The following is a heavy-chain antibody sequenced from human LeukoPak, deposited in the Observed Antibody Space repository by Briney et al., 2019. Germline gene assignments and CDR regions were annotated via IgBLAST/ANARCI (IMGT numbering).Heavy chain of an antibody. CDR1: GGSIGSSSYY. CDR2: IYYSGST. J-gene: IGHJ4*02. V-gene: IGHV4-39*01. Sequence: SETLSLTCTVSGGSIGSSSYYWGWIRQPPGKGLEWIGSIYYSGSTYYNPSLKSQVTISVDTSKNQFSLKLSSVTAADTAVYYCARRSEVATIIDYWGQGTLVTVSS. D-gene: IGHD5-12*01. CDR3: ARRSEVATIIDY.